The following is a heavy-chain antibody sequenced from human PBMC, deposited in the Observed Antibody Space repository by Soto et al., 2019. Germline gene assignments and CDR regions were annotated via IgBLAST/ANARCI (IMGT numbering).Heavy chain of an antibody. CDR2: SYRGGST. CDR1: GFTVSRNY. D-gene: IGHD3-16*01. CDR3: ARDCAQRGVIIYVDAFDI. V-gene: IGHV3-66*01. Sequence: EVQLVESGGGLVQPGGSLRLSCAASGFTVSRNYMSWVRQAPGKGLEWVSVSYRGGSTYYADSVKGRFTISRDNSKNTLYLQMNSLRAEDTAVYYCARDCAQRGVIIYVDAFDIWGQGTMVTVSS. J-gene: IGHJ3*02.